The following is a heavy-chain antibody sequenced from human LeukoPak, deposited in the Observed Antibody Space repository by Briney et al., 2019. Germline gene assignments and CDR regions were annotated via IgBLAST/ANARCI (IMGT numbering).Heavy chain of an antibody. J-gene: IGHJ4*02. Sequence: PGGSLRLSCAASGFTFSSYAMSWVRQVPGKGLEWVSAISGSDGSTYYADSVKGRFTISRDNSKNTLYLQMNSLRAEDTAVYYCANVFPYYDSSGTFDYWGQGTLVTVSS. CDR2: ISGSDGST. D-gene: IGHD3-22*01. CDR3: ANVFPYYDSSGTFDY. CDR1: GFTFSSYA. V-gene: IGHV3-23*01.